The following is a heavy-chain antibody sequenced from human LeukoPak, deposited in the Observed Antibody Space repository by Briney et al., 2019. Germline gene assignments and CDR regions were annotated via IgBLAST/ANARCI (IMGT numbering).Heavy chain of an antibody. CDR1: GFTFSSYA. J-gene: IGHJ4*02. CDR2: INSDGSST. Sequence: GGSLRLSCAASGFTFSSYAMSWVRQAPGKGLVWVSRINSDGSSTSYADSVKGRFTISRDNANNALYLQMNSLRAEDTAVYYCARSCSAGTCYVDYWGQGTLVTVSS. V-gene: IGHV3-74*01. D-gene: IGHD2-15*01. CDR3: ARSCSAGTCYVDY.